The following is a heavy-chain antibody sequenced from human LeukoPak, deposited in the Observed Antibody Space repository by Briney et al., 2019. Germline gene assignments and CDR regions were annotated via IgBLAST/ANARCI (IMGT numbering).Heavy chain of an antibody. J-gene: IGHJ5*02. V-gene: IGHV5-51*01. CDR3: ARPNDYSADNWFDP. D-gene: IGHD4-11*01. CDR1: GDRFTSYW. CDR2: IYLGDSDT. Sequence: GESLKISCKGSGDRFTSYWIGWVRQMPGKGLELMGIIYLGDSDTRYSPSFQGQVTISADKSISTAFLQWSSLKASDTAMYYCARPNDYSADNWFDPWGQGTLVTVSS.